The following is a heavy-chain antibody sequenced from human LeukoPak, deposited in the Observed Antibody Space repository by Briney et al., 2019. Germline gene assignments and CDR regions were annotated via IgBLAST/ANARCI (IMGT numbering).Heavy chain of an antibody. J-gene: IGHJ4*02. CDR2: IRSKANSYAT. CDR1: GFTFSFSA. V-gene: IGHV3-73*01. D-gene: IGHD2-2*02. Sequence: GRSLRLSCAASGFTFSFSAVHWVRQASGKGLEWVGRIRSKANSYATAYTASVQGRFTISRDDSKNTAYLLMNSLKTEDTAVYYCTTETSLYYFDYWGQGTLVTVSS. CDR3: TTETSLYYFDY.